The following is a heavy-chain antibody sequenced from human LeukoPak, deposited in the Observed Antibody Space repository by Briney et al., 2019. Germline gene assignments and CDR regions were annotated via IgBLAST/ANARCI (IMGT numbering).Heavy chain of an antibody. D-gene: IGHD1-26*01. CDR2: INSRGDSK. Sequence: GGSLRLSCAASGFTFSSYSMNWVRQAPGKGLEWVSSINSRGDSKYYVDSVKGRFTISRDNSKNTLYLQMNSLRAEDTAVYYCARGYSGSYRNTDYFDYWGQGTLVTVSS. CDR3: ARGYSGSYRNTDYFDY. CDR1: GFTFSSYS. J-gene: IGHJ4*02. V-gene: IGHV3-21*04.